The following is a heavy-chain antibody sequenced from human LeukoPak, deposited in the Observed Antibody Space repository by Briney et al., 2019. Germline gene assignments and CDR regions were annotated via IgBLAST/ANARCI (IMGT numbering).Heavy chain of an antibody. Sequence: GASVKVSCNASGYTFTSYGISWVRQAPGQGLEWMGWISAYNGNTNYAQKFQGRVTITADESTSTAYMELSSLRSEDTAVYYCARENSSSWADYWGQGTLVTVSS. CDR2: ISAYNGNT. D-gene: IGHD6-13*01. J-gene: IGHJ4*02. CDR1: GYTFTSYG. CDR3: ARENSSSWADY. V-gene: IGHV1-18*01.